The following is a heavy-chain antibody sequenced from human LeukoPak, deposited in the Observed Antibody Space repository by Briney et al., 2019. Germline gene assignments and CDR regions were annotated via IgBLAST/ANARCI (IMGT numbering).Heavy chain of an antibody. V-gene: IGHV4-39*02. CDR1: GGSISSSSYY. D-gene: IGHD6-13*01. Sequence: PSETLSLTCTVSGGSISSSSYYWGWIRQPPGKGLEWIGSIYYSGSTYYNPSLKSRVTISVDTSKNQFSLKLSSVTAADTAVYYCAREEAAAGLFGYWGQGTLVTVSS. CDR3: AREEAAAGLFGY. CDR2: IYYSGST. J-gene: IGHJ4*02.